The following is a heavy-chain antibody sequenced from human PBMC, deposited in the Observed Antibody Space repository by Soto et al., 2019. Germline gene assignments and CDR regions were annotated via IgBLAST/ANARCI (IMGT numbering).Heavy chain of an antibody. J-gene: IGHJ6*02. CDR2: IYYSGST. CDR3: ARDQAYDYTSPGDYYYYGMDV. D-gene: IGHD4-4*01. Sequence: SETLSLTCTVSGGSISSGGHYWNWIRQHPEKGLECIGYIYYSGSTYYNPSLKSRVTISVDTSKNQFSLKLSSVTAADTAVYYCARDQAYDYTSPGDYYYYGMDVWGQGTTVTVSS. V-gene: IGHV4-31*03. CDR1: GGSISSGGHY.